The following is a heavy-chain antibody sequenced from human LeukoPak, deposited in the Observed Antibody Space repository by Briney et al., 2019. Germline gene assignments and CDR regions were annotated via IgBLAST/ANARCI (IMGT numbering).Heavy chain of an antibody. CDR3: ARDVYYDILTGPRSPFDP. Sequence: ASVKVSCKASGYTFTSYGISWVRQAPGQGLEWMGWISAYNGNTNYAQKLQGRVTMTTDTSTSTAYMELRSLRSDDTAVYYCARDVYYDILTGPRSPFDPWGQGTLVTVSS. V-gene: IGHV1-18*01. CDR2: ISAYNGNT. CDR1: GYTFTSYG. D-gene: IGHD3-9*01. J-gene: IGHJ5*02.